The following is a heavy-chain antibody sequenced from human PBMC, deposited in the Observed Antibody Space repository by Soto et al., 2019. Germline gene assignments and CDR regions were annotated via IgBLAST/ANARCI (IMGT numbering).Heavy chain of an antibody. D-gene: IGHD3-22*01. Sequence: GGSLRLSCAASGFTFSSYSMNWVRQAPGKGLEWVSSISSSSSYIYYADSVKGRFTISRDNAKNSLYLQMNSLRAEDTAVYYCARSSGSAITADFQHWGQGTLVTVSS. CDR1: GFTFSSYS. CDR2: ISSSSSYI. J-gene: IGHJ1*01. CDR3: ARSSGSAITADFQH. V-gene: IGHV3-21*01.